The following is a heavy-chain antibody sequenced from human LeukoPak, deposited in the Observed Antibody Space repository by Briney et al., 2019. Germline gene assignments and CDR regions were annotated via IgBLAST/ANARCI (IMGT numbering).Heavy chain of an antibody. J-gene: IGHJ4*02. CDR2: ISAYNGNT. V-gene: IGHV1-18*01. D-gene: IGHD3-22*01. CDR3: ARDLLYYDRSGKPPGDY. CDR1: GYTFTSYG. Sequence: ASVKVSCKASGYTFTSYGISWVRQAPGQGLEWMGWISAYNGNTKYAQKLQGRVTMTTDTSTSTACMELRSLRSDDTAVYYCARDLLYYDRSGKPPGDYWGQGTLVTVSS.